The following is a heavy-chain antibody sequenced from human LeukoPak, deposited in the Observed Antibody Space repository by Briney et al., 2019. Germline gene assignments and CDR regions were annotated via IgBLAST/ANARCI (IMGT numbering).Heavy chain of an antibody. V-gene: IGHV3-23*01. D-gene: IGHD1-26*01. CDR2: ISGSGGGT. J-gene: IGHJ4*02. CDR1: GFTFSSIA. CDR3: AKDLGRYRNNFFDY. Sequence: GGSLRLSCAASGFTFSSIAMSWVRHAPDKGVEWVSTISGSGGGTYYADSVKGRFTISRDDSKNTLYLQMNSLRADDTAVYYCAKDLGRYRNNFFDYWGQGNLVTVSS.